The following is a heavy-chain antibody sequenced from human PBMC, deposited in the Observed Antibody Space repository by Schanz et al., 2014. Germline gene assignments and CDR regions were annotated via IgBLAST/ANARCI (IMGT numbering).Heavy chain of an antibody. CDR1: GFSFSDYG. V-gene: IGHV3-30*18. CDR2: ISYHGSER. J-gene: IGHJ4*02. D-gene: IGHD3-22*01. CDR3: AKSYDTSGYSGFDY. Sequence: QVQLVESGGGAVQPGRSLRLSCAGSGFSFSDYGMHWVRQAPGRGLEWVAVISYHGSERYYADSVKGRFTISRDNSKNTLYLQMNSLRTEDTAVYFCAKSYDTSGYSGFDYWGQGTLVTVSP.